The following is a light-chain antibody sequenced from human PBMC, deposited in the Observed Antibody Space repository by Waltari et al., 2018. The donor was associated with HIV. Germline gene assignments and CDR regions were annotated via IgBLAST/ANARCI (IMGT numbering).Light chain of an antibody. CDR3: QQYHDWPPWT. Sequence: EIVLTQSPVTLSVSLGQRATLSCRASQRIATNLAWYQQRPGHGPRLLIYGASTRATGIPARFTGSGSGTDFTLTISILQSEDSAVYYCQQYHDWPPWTFGQGTKVEIK. J-gene: IGKJ1*01. CDR2: GAS. V-gene: IGKV3-15*01. CDR1: QRIATN.